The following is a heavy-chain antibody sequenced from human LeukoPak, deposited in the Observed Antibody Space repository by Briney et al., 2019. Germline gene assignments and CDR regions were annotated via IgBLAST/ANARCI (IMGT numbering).Heavy chain of an antibody. V-gene: IGHV1-18*01. CDR3: ARDMVVGAANRYYYYYMDV. CDR2: INAYNGNT. Sequence: SVKVSFKASGYTFTSYGISWVRQAPGQGLEWMGWINAYNGNTNYAQKLQGRVTMTTDTSTSTAYMELRSLRSDDTAVYYCARDMVVGAANRYYYYYMDVWGKGTTVTVSS. J-gene: IGHJ6*03. D-gene: IGHD1-26*01. CDR1: GYTFTSYG.